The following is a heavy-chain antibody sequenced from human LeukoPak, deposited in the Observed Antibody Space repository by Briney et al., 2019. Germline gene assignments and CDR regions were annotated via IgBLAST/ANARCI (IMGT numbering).Heavy chain of an antibody. D-gene: IGHD6-13*01. CDR2: INHSGST. CDR1: GGSFSGYY. Sequence: ASETLSLTCAVYGGSFSGYYWSWIRQPPGKGLEWIGEINHSGSTNYNPSLKSRVTISVDTSKNQFSLKLSSVTVADTAVYYCARGHRMGIAAARNWFDPWGQGTLVTVSS. CDR3: ARGHRMGIAAARNWFDP. V-gene: IGHV4-34*01. J-gene: IGHJ5*02.